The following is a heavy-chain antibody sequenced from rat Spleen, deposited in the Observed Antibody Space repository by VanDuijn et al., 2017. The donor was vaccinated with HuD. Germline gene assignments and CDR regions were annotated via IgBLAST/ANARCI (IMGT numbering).Heavy chain of an antibody. CDR2: MWGDGST. D-gene: IGHD1-12*03. V-gene: IGHV2-32*01. J-gene: IGHJ2*01. CDR1: GFLLINYH. Sequence: QVQLKESGPGLVKPSETLSLTCTVSGFLLINYHVSWVRQPPGKGLEWMGVMWGDGSTAYNSALKSRLSISRDTSKSQVFLKMSSLKIEDTAMYFCASQYYYDGYYRDYWGQGVMVTVSS. CDR3: ASQYYYDGYYRDY.